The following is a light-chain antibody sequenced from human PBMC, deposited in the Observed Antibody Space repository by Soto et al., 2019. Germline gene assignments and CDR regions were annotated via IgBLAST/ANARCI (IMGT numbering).Light chain of an antibody. V-gene: IGKV3-11*01. CDR1: QSISSH. CDR3: QQRSNWPPIT. J-gene: IGKJ5*01. CDR2: DAS. Sequence: EVVLTQSPATLSLSPGERATLSCRASQSISSHLGWYQHKPGQAXRLLIYDASKRATGIPARFSGIVSGSAFTLTISSLEPEDFAVYDGQQRSNWPPITFGQGTRLEIK.